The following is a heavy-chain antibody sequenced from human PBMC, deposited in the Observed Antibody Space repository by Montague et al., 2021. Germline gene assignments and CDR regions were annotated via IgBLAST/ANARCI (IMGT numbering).Heavy chain of an antibody. J-gene: IGHJ4*02. CDR1: GFTFSYYS. D-gene: IGHD6-6*01. Sequence: SLRLSCAASGFTFSYYSMLWVRQAPGQGLQWVSSIDSSSSYIFYVDSLKGRFTISRDNAKNSLSLQIYSLRADDTGVYYCARYEVASSRSSIDYWGRGTLVTVSS. V-gene: IGHV3-21*01. CDR3: ARYEVASSRSSIDY. CDR2: IDSSSSYI.